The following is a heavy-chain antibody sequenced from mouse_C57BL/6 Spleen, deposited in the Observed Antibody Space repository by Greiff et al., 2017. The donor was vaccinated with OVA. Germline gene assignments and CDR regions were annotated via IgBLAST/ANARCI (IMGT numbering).Heavy chain of an antibody. J-gene: IGHJ2*01. CDR3: ARGLDYGLPDY. D-gene: IGHD2-4*01. CDR1: GYTFTSYW. Sequence: LQQPGAELVKPGASVTLSCKASGYTFTSYWMHWVKQRPGQGLEWIGMIHPNSGSTNYNEKFKSKATLTVDKSSSTAYMQLSSLTSEDSAVYYCARGLDYGLPDYWGQGTTLTVSS. CDR2: IHPNSGST. V-gene: IGHV1-64*01.